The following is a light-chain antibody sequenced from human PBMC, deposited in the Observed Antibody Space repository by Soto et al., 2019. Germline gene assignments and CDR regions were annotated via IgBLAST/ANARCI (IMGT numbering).Light chain of an antibody. V-gene: IGKV3-15*01. J-gene: IGKJ1*01. CDR2: GAS. CDR1: ESVSTN. CDR3: QQYSIWRT. Sequence: EILFPQCPGTLSLSPGERVTLSCRASESVSTNLAWYQQNAGQAPRLLIYGASTRATGIPARFSGSGSGTEFTLTISRLQSEDFAVYYCQQYSIWRTFGQGAKVDI.